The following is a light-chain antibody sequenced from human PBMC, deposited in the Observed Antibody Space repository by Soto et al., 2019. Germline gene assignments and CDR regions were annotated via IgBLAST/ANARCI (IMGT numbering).Light chain of an antibody. Sequence: DIQVTPSPSTLSASVGDRVTITCRASQYIRGWLAWYQQKPGKAPKLLIYDASSLRSGVPSRFSGSGSGAEFTLTITSLQPDDFATYYCQQYITYWTFGQGTKVDIK. J-gene: IGKJ1*01. CDR1: QYIRGW. CDR3: QQYITYWT. CDR2: DAS. V-gene: IGKV1-5*01.